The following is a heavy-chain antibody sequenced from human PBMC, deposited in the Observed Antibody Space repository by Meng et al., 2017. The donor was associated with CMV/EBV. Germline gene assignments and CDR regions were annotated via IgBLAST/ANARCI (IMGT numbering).Heavy chain of an antibody. D-gene: IGHD6-19*01. J-gene: IGHJ6*02. CDR3: ARGARAGPAYYYYGMDV. CDR1: GYTFTGYY. CDR2: INPNSGGT. Sequence: GGSLRLSCKASGYTFTGYYMHWVRQAPGQGLEWMGWINPNSGGTNYAQKFQGRVTMTRDTSISTAYMELSRLRSDDTAVYYCARGARAGPAYYYYGMDVWGQGTTVTVSS. V-gene: IGHV1-2*02.